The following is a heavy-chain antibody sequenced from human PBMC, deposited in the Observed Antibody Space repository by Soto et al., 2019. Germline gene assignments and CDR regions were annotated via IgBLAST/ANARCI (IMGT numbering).Heavy chain of an antibody. CDR2: ISGSGDNT. D-gene: IGHD3-9*01. Sequence: GGSLRLSCAASGFTFGSSAMTWVRQAPGKGLEWVSGISGSGDNTYYADSVKGRFTISRDNSKNTLYLQMNSLRAEDTAVYYCARYDILTGSIDYWGQGTLVTVSS. CDR3: ARYDILTGSIDY. CDR1: GFTFGSSA. V-gene: IGHV3-23*01. J-gene: IGHJ4*02.